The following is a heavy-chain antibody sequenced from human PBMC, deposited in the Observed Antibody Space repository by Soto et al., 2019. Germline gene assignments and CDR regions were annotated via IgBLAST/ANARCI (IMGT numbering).Heavy chain of an antibody. CDR2: ISSSGGST. Sequence: PGGSLRLSCSASGFTFSNSAMLWVRQAPGKGLEYVSAISSSGGSTYYADSVKGRFTISRDNSKNTLYLQMSSLRVEDTAVYYCVKGYSSSWYVWFDYWGQGT. D-gene: IGHD6-13*01. J-gene: IGHJ4*02. V-gene: IGHV3-64D*06. CDR3: VKGYSSSWYVWFDY. CDR1: GFTFSNSA.